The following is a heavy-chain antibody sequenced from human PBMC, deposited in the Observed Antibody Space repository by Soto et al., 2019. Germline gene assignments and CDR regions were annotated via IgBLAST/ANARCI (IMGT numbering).Heavy chain of an antibody. J-gene: IGHJ4*02. CDR2: ISYDGSNK. Sequence: QVQLVESGGGVVQPGRSLRLSCAASGFTFSSYAMHWVRQAPGKGLEWVAVISYDGSNKYYADSVKGRFTISRDNSNNTLYLQMNSLRAEDTAVYYCARGEGSYYSGGLDYWGQGTLVTVSS. V-gene: IGHV3-30-3*01. CDR1: GFTFSSYA. CDR3: ARGEGSYYSGGLDY. D-gene: IGHD1-26*01.